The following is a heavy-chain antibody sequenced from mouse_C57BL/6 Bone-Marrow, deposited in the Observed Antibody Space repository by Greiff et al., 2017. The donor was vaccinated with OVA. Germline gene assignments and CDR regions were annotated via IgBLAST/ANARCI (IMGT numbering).Heavy chain of an antibody. CDR3: AGRRYSNYAWFDY. V-gene: IGHV5-17*01. Sequence: EVKVVESGGGLVKPGGSLKLSCAASGFTFSDYGMHWVRQAPEKGLEWVAYISSGSGSIYSADTLKGRFTISRANAKNTLCLQMTSLRSEDTAMYYCAGRRYSNYAWFDYWGQGTPVTVSA. CDR1: GFTFSDYG. D-gene: IGHD2-5*01. CDR2: ISSGSGSI. J-gene: IGHJ3*01.